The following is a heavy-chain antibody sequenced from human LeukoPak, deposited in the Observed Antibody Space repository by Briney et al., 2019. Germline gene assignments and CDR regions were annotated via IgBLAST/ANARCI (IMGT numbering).Heavy chain of an antibody. J-gene: IGHJ4*02. V-gene: IGHV4-34*01. CDR2: INHSGST. D-gene: IGHD3-22*01. CDR1: GTSISSYC. Sequence: PSETLSLTCAVSGTSISSYCWSWIRQPPEKGLEWVGEINHSGSTNYNPSLKSRVTISVDTSKNQFSLRLTSVTAADTAVYYCARAGGVDSPRGLDYWGQGILVTVSS. CDR3: ARAGGVDSPRGLDY.